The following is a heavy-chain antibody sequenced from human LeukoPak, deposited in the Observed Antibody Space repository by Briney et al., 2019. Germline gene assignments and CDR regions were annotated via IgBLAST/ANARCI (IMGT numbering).Heavy chain of an antibody. V-gene: IGHV3-21*01. D-gene: IGHD3-3*01. CDR2: ISSSSSYI. Sequence: GGSLRLSCAASGFTFSSYSMNWVRQAPGKGLEWVSSISSSSSYIYYADSVKGRFTISRDNAKNSLYLQMNSLRAEDTAVYYCARVMVDYDFRSGSKGVHNWFDPWGQGTLVTVSS. J-gene: IGHJ5*02. CDR3: ARVMVDYDFRSGSKGVHNWFDP. CDR1: GFTFSSYS.